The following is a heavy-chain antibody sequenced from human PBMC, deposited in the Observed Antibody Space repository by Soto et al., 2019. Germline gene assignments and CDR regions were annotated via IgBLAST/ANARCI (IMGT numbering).Heavy chain of an antibody. Sequence: EVQLLESGGGLVQPGGSLRLSCAASGFTFSSYAMSWVRQAPGKGLEWVSAISGSGGSTYYADSVKGRFTISRDNSKNTLYLQMKSLRAEDTAVYYCAKGGYYYDSSGYYEPINYFDYWGQGTLVAVSS. D-gene: IGHD3-22*01. V-gene: IGHV3-23*01. CDR1: GFTFSSYA. CDR2: ISGSGGST. CDR3: AKGGYYYDSSGYYEPINYFDY. J-gene: IGHJ4*02.